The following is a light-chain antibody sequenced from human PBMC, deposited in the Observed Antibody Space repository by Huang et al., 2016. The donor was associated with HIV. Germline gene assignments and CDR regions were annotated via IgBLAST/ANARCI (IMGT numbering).Light chain of an antibody. CDR3: QKYSNDPRA. J-gene: IGKJ1*01. Sequence: DIQMTQSPSSLSASVGDRVTITCRASQGIGNFVAWYQQKPGKPPKLLIYCASTLESGVPSRFSGGGSETEFTLTSRSLQTEDVATYDCQKYSNDPRAFGQGTRVDIK. CDR1: QGIGNF. CDR2: CAS. V-gene: IGKV1-27*01.